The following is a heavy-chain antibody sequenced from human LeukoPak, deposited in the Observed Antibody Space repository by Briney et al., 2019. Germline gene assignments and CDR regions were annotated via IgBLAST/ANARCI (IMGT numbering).Heavy chain of an antibody. D-gene: IGHD3-16*02. Sequence: GGSLRLSCAPSGFTFSSYGMHWVRQAPVKGLEWVAFIRFDGSYRYCADSVKGRFTISRDNSKNTLYLQMNSLRAEDTAVYYCAKPWPLGELSELGYWGQGTLVTVSS. CDR1: GFTFSSYG. J-gene: IGHJ4*02. CDR3: AKPWPLGELSELGY. V-gene: IGHV3-30*02. CDR2: IRFDGSYR.